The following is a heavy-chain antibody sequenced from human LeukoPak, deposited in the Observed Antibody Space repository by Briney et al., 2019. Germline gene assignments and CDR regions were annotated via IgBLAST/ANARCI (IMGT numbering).Heavy chain of an antibody. J-gene: IGHJ6*02. Sequence: GGSLRLSCAASGFTFSSYAMSWVRQAPGKGLEWMGIIYPGDSDTRYSPSFQGQVTISADKSISTAYLQWSSLKASDTAMYYCASSSWSHYYYYYGMDVWGQGTTVTVSS. CDR2: IYPGDSDT. CDR1: GFTFSSYA. V-gene: IGHV5-51*01. D-gene: IGHD6-13*01. CDR3: ASSSWSHYYYYYGMDV.